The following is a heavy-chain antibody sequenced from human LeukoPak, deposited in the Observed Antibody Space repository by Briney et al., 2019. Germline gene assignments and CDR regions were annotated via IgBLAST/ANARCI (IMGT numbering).Heavy chain of an antibody. D-gene: IGHD6-13*01. J-gene: IGHJ4*02. V-gene: IGHV3-11*03. Sequence: PGGSLRLSCAASGFSFGDYYMSWIRQAPGKGLEWVSYISSSSSHTDYADSVKGRFTISRDNAKNSLYLQMNSLRAEDTAVYYCADSSTWLLWGQGTLVTVSS. CDR2: ISSSSSHT. CDR3: ADSSTWLL. CDR1: GFSFGDYY.